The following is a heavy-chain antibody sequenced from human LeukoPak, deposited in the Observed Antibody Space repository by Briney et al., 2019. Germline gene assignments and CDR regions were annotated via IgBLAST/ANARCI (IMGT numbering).Heavy chain of an antibody. CDR1: GFTFSSYS. D-gene: IGHD2-15*01. V-gene: IGHV3-21*01. CDR2: ISSSSYI. CDR3: ARGEDRYSIDY. Sequence: PGGSLRLSCAASGFTFSSYSMNWVRQAPGKGLEWVSSISSSSYIYYADSVKGRFTISRDNAKNSLYLQMNSLRAEDTAVYYCARGEDRYSIDYWGQGTLVTVSS. J-gene: IGHJ4*02.